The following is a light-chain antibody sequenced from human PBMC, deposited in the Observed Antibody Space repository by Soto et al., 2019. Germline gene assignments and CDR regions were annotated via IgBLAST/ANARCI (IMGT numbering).Light chain of an antibody. CDR2: KAS. CDR1: QTISSW. J-gene: IGKJ2*01. Sequence: DIQMTQSPSTLSGSVGDRVTITCRASQTISSWLAWYQQKPGKAPKLLIYKASTLKSGVPSRFSGSGSGTEFTLTISSLQPGDFATYYCQQYDTYLYTFGQGTKLEIK. V-gene: IGKV1-5*03. CDR3: QQYDTYLYT.